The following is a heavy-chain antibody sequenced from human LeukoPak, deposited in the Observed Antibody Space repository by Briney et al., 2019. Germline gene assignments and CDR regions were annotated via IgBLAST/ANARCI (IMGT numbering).Heavy chain of an antibody. CDR1: GGSISSYY. D-gene: IGHD6-19*01. CDR3: ASLAVAAYTGADY. J-gene: IGHJ4*02. CDR2: IYCSGST. V-gene: IGHV4-59*01. Sequence: PSETLSLTCTVSGGSISSYYWSWIRQPPGKGLEWIGYIYCSGSTNYNPSLKSRVTISVDTSKNQFSLKLSSVTAADTAVYYCASLAVAAYTGADYWGQGTLVTVSS.